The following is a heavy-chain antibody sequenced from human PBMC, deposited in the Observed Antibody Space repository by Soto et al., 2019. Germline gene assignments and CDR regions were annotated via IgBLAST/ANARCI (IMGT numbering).Heavy chain of an antibody. D-gene: IGHD2-21*01. CDR1: GFTFSSYA. V-gene: IGHV3-23*01. CDR3: AKHLTTDLLFPFDY. CDR2: ITGDGDST. Sequence: DVQLLESGGILVQPGGSLRLSCTGSGFTFSSYAFSWVRRAPGKGLEWVSAITGDGDSTYYADSARGRFTISRDNSRSTLYLQMNSMRAEDTAVYYCAKHLTTDLLFPFDYWGQGTLVTVSS. J-gene: IGHJ4*02.